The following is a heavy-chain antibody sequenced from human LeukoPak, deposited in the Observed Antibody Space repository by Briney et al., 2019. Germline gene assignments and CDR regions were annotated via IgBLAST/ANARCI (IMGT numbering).Heavy chain of an antibody. J-gene: IGHJ6*03. Sequence: GASVKVSCKASGYTFTSYDINWVRQATGQGLEWMGWMNPNSGNTGYAQKFQGRVTMTRNTSISTAYMELSSLRSEDTAVYYCARGSLGYSVMVRGVTRNYYYYYYMDVWGKGTTVTISS. CDR1: GYTFTSYD. D-gene: IGHD3-10*01. CDR2: MNPNSGNT. V-gene: IGHV1-8*01. CDR3: ARGSLGYSVMVRGVTRNYYYYYYMDV.